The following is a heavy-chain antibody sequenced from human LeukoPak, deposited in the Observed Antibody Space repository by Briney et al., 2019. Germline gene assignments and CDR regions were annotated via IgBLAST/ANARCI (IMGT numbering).Heavy chain of an antibody. J-gene: IGHJ4*02. D-gene: IGHD1-26*01. V-gene: IGHV1-69*05. CDR2: IIPICGTA. CDR1: GCTFSSYA. Sequence: GASVKVSCKASGCTFSSYAISWVRQAPGQGLEWMGGIIPICGTANYAQTVQGRVTITTDESTSTAYMELSSLRSEDTAVYYCESANGGWDSIVGATPRGYYFDYWGQGTLVTVSS. CDR3: ESANGGWDSIVGATPRGYYFDY.